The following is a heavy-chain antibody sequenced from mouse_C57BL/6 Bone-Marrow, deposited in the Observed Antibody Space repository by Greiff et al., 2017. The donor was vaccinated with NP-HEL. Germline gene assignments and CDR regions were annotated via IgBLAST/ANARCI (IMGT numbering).Heavy chain of an antibody. V-gene: IGHV5-12*01. D-gene: IGHD1-1*02. Sequence: EVKLVESGGGLVQPGGSLKLSCAASGFTFSDYYMYWVRQTPEKRLEWVAYISNGGGSTYYPDTVKGRFTISRDNAKNTLYLQMSRLKSEDTAMYYCARQAGYGFAYWGQGTLVTVSA. CDR3: ARQAGYGFAY. CDR1: GFTFSDYY. CDR2: ISNGGGST. J-gene: IGHJ3*01.